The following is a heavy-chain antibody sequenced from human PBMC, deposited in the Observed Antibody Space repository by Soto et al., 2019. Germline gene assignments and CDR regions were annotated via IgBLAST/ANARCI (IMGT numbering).Heavy chain of an antibody. CDR2: INPNSGGT. CDR3: ARDRGIAAPPDAFDI. V-gene: IGHV1-2*02. Sequence: ASVKVSCKAPGYTFTGYYMHWVRQAPGQGLEWMGWINPNSGGTNYAQKFQGRVTMTRDTSISTAYMELSRLRSDDTAVYYCARDRGIAAPPDAFDIWGQGTMVTVSS. D-gene: IGHD6-13*01. CDR1: GYTFTGYY. J-gene: IGHJ3*02.